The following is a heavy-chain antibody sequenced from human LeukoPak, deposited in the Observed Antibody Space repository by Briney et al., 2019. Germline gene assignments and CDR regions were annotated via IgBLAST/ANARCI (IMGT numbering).Heavy chain of an antibody. V-gene: IGHV1-8*01. J-gene: IGHJ4*02. Sequence: GASLKDSCKASGYTLTSYDIYWVRQDTGQGPEWMGWMNPNSGNTGYTQKFQGRVTMTRNTSISTAYMELSSLRSEDTAVYYCAGARSSSWYDYWGQGTLVTVSS. D-gene: IGHD6-13*01. CDR3: AGARSSSWYDY. CDR1: GYTLTSYD. CDR2: MNPNSGNT.